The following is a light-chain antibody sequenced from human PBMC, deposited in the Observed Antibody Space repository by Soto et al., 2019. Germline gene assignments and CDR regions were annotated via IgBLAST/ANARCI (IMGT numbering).Light chain of an antibody. CDR3: QTWGTGIVV. CDR2: LNSDGSH. V-gene: IGLV4-69*01. J-gene: IGLJ2*01. Sequence: QAVVTQSPSASASLGASVKLTCTLSSGHSSYAIAWHQQQPEKGPRYLMKLNSDGSHSKGDGIPDRFSGSSSGAERYLTISSLQSEDEADYYCQTWGTGIVVFGGGPKLTVL. CDR1: SGHSSYA.